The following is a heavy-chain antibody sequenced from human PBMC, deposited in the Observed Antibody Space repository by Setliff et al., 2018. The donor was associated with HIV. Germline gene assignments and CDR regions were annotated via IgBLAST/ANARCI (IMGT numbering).Heavy chain of an antibody. CDR1: GGTFSSYA. J-gene: IGHJ5*02. V-gene: IGHV1-69*05. CDR3: ARDFGGYCSSMSCPGLFDP. D-gene: IGHD2-2*01. CDR2: IIPISGTV. Sequence: ASVKVSCKASGGTFSSYAISWVRQAPRQGLEWMGGIIPISGTVNYAQKFWGRVTITTHESTSTAYMELSSLRSEDTAVYYCARDFGGYCSSMSCPGLFDPWGQGTLVTVSS.